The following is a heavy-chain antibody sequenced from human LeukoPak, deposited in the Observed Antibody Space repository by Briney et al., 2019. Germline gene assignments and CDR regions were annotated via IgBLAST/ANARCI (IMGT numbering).Heavy chain of an antibody. J-gene: IGHJ4*02. D-gene: IGHD1-26*01. CDR1: GFTFSSYW. CDR3: ARTGGSYPYYFAY. V-gene: IGHV3-74*01. Sequence: GVLRLSCAASGFTFSSYWMHWVRQAPGKGLVWVSRINSDGSSTSYADSVKGRFTISRDNAKNTLYLQMNSLRAEDTAVYYCARTGGSYPYYFAYWGQGTLVTVSS. CDR2: INSDGSST.